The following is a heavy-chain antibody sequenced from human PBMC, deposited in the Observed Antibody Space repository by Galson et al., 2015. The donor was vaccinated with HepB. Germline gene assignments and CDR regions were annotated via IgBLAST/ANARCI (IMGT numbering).Heavy chain of an antibody. CDR2: IYYSGST. V-gene: IGHV4-31*03. CDR1: GGSINSGGYY. J-gene: IGHJ5*02. D-gene: IGHD3-3*01. Sequence: TLSLTCTVSGGSINSGGYYWSWIRQHPGQGLEWIGYIYYSGSTHYNPSLKSRATISADTSKNQFSLKLSSVTAADTAVYYCARERRDFWSGFYGGGFDPWGQGTLVTVSS. CDR3: ARERRDFWSGFYGGGFDP.